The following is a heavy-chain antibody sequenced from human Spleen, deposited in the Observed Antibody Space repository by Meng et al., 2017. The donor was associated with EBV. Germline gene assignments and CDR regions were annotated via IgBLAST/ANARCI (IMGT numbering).Heavy chain of an antibody. Sequence: LEVQEQGAGWVKLSETLSFTSLGSGGSISSSYYWGWIRQPPGKGLEWIGSVFYSGSTFYKSSLRSRLTISVDTSKNQFSLKLSSVTAADTAVYYCARDSYSYGDSWFDPWGQGALVTVSS. J-gene: IGHJ5*02. D-gene: IGHD2-21*02. V-gene: IGHV4-39*07. CDR2: VFYSGST. CDR3: ARDSYSYGDSWFDP. CDR1: GGSISSSYY.